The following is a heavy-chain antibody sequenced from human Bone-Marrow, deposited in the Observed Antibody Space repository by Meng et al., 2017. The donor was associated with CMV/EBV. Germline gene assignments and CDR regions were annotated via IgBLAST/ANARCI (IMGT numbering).Heavy chain of an antibody. J-gene: IGHJ6*02. CDR1: GFTFSSYA. V-gene: IGHV3-30-3*01. D-gene: IGHD3-22*01. CDR2: ISYDGSNK. CDR3: ARDTDSSGYYYNYYYGMDV. Sequence: SLKISCAASGFTFSSYAMHWVRQAPGKGLEWVAVISYDGSNKYYADSVKGRFTISRDNSKNTLYLQMNSLRAEDTAVYYCARDTDSSGYYYNYYYGMDVWGQGTTVTVSS.